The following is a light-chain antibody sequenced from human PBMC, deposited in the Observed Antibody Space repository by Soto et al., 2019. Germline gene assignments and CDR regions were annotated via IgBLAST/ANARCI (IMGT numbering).Light chain of an antibody. V-gene: IGKV3D-20*02. CDR3: QQRSNWPFT. J-gene: IGKJ4*01. CDR1: QSISSTS. CDR2: GAS. Sequence: EVVMTQSPATLSVSPGEGVTLSCRASQSISSTSLAWYQQKPGQAPRLLIYGASTRATGIPDRFSGSESGTDFTLTISRLEPEDFAVYYCQQRSNWPFTFGGGTKVDIK.